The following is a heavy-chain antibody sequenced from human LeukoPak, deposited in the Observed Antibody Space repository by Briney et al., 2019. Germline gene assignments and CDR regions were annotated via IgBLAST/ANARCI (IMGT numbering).Heavy chain of an antibody. Sequence: SQTLSLICTVSGGSHSSGGYFLLWIRQHPGKGLEWIGYIYYSGSTYYNPSLKSRVTISVDTSKNQFSLKLSSVTAADTAVYYCARRMGWFGEFDYWGQGTLVTVSS. V-gene: IGHV4-31*03. CDR1: GGSHSSGGYF. D-gene: IGHD3-3*01. CDR2: IYYSGST. CDR3: ARRMGWFGEFDY. J-gene: IGHJ4*02.